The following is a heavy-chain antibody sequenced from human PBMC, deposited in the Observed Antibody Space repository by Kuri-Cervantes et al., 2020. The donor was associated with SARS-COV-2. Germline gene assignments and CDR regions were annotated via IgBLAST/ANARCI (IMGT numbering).Heavy chain of an antibody. J-gene: IGHJ6*03. CDR3: ARVPLPIAATMSDYYYYYMDV. D-gene: IGHD5-12*01. Sequence: ASVKVSCKASGYTFTSYGISWVRQAPGQGLEWMGWINPNSGGTNYAQKSQGRVTMTRDTSISTAYMELSRLRSDDTAVYYCARVPLPIAATMSDYYYYYMDVWGKGTTVTVSS. V-gene: IGHV1-2*02. CDR2: INPNSGGT. CDR1: GYTFTSYG.